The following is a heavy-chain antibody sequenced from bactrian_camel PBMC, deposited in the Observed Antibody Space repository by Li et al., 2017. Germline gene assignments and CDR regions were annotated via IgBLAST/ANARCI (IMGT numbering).Heavy chain of an antibody. CDR2: LSRDGST. J-gene: IGHJ4*01. V-gene: IGHV3S63*01. Sequence: HVQLVESGGGSVQAGGSLRLSCTASGFTFDDSVMGWYRQAQGNKCELVSSLSRDGSTYVADSVKGRFTISRDNAKNTVYLQMNSLKPEDTAVYYCAATLLFRLLVLCHGPDNYWGQGTQVTVS. CDR3: AATLLFRLLVLCHGPDNY. D-gene: IGHD3*01. CDR1: GFTFDDSV.